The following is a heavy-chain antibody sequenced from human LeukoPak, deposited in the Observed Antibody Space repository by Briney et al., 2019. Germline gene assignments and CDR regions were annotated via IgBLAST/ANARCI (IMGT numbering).Heavy chain of an antibody. V-gene: IGHV4-39*07. Sequence: SETLSLTCTVSGGSISSSSYYWGWIRQPPGKGLEWIGSIYYSGSTYYNPSLKSRVTISVDTSKNQFSLKLSSVTAADTAVYYCARVQGCSGGSRYSYYYYYYMDVWGKGTTVTVSS. D-gene: IGHD2-15*01. CDR3: ARVQGCSGGSRYSYYYYYYMDV. CDR2: IYYSGST. J-gene: IGHJ6*03. CDR1: GGSISSSSYY.